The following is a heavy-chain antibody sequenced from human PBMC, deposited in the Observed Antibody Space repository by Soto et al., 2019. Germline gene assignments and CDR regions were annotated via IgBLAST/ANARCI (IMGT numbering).Heavy chain of an antibody. CDR3: ATSSIFGVVTTYYYYYMDV. CDR2: IYSGGST. D-gene: IGHD3-3*02. V-gene: IGHV3-66*01. J-gene: IGHJ6*03. Sequence: GGSLRLSCAASGFTVSSNYMSWVRQAPGKGLEWVSVIYSGGSTYYADSVKGRFTISRDNSKNTLYLQMNSLRAEDTAVYYCATSSIFGVVTTYYYYYMDVWGKGTTVTVSS. CDR1: GFTVSSNY.